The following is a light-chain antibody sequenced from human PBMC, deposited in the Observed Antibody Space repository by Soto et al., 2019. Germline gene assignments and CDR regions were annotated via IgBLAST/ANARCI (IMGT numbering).Light chain of an antibody. CDR1: QSVGRY. V-gene: IGKV3-11*01. CDR2: DAS. J-gene: IGKJ5*01. CDR3: QQRYNWPRIT. Sequence: EIVLTQSPATLSLSPGERATLSCRASQSVGRYLAWYQQKPGQAPRLLIYDASHRATGIPARFSGSGSGTDFTLTLSSLEPEDFAVYYCQQRYNWPRITFGQGTRLEIK.